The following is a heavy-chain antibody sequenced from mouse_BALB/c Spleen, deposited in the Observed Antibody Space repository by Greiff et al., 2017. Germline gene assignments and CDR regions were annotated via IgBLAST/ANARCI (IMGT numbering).Heavy chain of an antibody. CDR1: GYAFTNYW. CDR3: ARCVYYYGSRYYFDY. Sequence: VKLVESGAELVRPGTSVKISCKASGYAFTNYWLGWVKQRPGHGLEWIGDIYPGSGNTYYNEKFKGKATLTADKSSSTAYMQLSSLTSEDSAVYFCARCVYYYGSRYYFDYWGQGTTLTVSS. V-gene: IGHV1-63*01. D-gene: IGHD1-1*01. CDR2: IYPGSGNT. J-gene: IGHJ2*01.